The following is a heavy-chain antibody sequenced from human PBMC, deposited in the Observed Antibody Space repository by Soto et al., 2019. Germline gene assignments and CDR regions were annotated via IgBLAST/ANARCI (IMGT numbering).Heavy chain of an antibody. D-gene: IGHD3-16*01. J-gene: IGHJ6*02. Sequence: QVQLVESGGGVVQPGRSLRLSCAASGFTFSSYGMHWVRQAPGKGLEWVAVISYDGSNKYYADSVKGRFTISRDNYKNTLYLQMNSLRAEDTAVYYCAKDGGIGGMDVWGQGTTVTVSS. V-gene: IGHV3-30*18. CDR2: ISYDGSNK. CDR3: AKDGGIGGMDV. CDR1: GFTFSSYG.